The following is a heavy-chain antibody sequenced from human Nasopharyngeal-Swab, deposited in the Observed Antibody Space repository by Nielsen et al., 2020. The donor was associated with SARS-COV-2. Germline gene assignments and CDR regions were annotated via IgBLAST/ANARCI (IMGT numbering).Heavy chain of an antibody. CDR2: ISSSGSTI. V-gene: IGHV3-11*04. D-gene: IGHD3-9*01. J-gene: IGHJ6*02. Sequence: GESLKISCAASGFTFSDYYMSWIRQAPGKGLEWVSYISSSGSTIYYADSVKGRFTISRDNAKNSLYLQMNGLRAEDTAVYYCARVLRAYYDILTGYSNYYYHGMDVWGQGTTVTVSS. CDR1: GFTFSDYY. CDR3: ARVLRAYYDILTGYSNYYYHGMDV.